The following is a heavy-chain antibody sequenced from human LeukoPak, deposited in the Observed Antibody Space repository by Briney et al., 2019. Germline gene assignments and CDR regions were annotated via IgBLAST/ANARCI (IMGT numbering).Heavy chain of an antibody. CDR2: IWYDERKA. Sequence: GGSLRLSCAASGYIFSNYGMHWVRQAPGKGLEWVAVIWYDERKALYADSVKGRFTISRDKSTNTLYLQMNSLRVEDTAVYYCARAERQEWFNPWGQGTLVTVSS. J-gene: IGHJ5*02. CDR3: ARAERQEWFNP. CDR1: GYIFSNYG. V-gene: IGHV3-33*01.